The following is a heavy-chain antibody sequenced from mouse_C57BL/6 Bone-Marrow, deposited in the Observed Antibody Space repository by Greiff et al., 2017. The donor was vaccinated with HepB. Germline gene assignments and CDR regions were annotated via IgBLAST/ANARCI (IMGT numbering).Heavy chain of an antibody. CDR3: AREDGGY. Sequence: QVQLQQSGPGLVQPSQSLSITCTVSGFSLTSYGVHWVRQSPGKGLEWLGVIWSGGSTDYNAACISRLSISKDNSKSQVFFKMNSLQADDTAIYYCAREDGGYWGQGTTLTVSS. V-gene: IGHV2-2*01. CDR2: IWSGGST. J-gene: IGHJ2*01. D-gene: IGHD2-3*01. CDR1: GFSLTSYG.